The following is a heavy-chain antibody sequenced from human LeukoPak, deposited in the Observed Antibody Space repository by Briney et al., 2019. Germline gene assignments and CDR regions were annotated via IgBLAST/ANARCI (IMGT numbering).Heavy chain of an antibody. CDR3: APGSTFGNRGSWFDP. Sequence: SETLSLTCTVSGGSITSSTDYWGWFRQPPRKGLEWIGSIYFGGKTYYNPSLKSRVTISVDTSKNHFSLRLSSVTAADTAVYYCAPGSTFGNRGSWFDPWGQGTLVTVSS. CDR2: IYFGGKT. J-gene: IGHJ5*02. V-gene: IGHV4-39*01. CDR1: GGSITSSTDY. D-gene: IGHD3-16*01.